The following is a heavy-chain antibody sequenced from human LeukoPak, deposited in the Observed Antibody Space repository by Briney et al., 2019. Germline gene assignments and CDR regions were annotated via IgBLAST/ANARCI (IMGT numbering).Heavy chain of an antibody. Sequence: PSETLSLTCTVSGGSIRSYYWSWIRQPAGKGLEWIGRIHASGSTNYNPSLKSRVTMSVDTPKNQFSLKLSSVTAADTAIYFCARGDRAVAGAWGWFDPWGQGTLVTVSS. V-gene: IGHV4-4*07. D-gene: IGHD6-19*01. CDR3: ARGDRAVAGAWGWFDP. CDR2: IHASGST. CDR1: GGSIRSYY. J-gene: IGHJ5*02.